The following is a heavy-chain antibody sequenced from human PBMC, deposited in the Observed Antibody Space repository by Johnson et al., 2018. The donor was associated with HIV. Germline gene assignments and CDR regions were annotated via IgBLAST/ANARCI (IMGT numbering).Heavy chain of an antibody. J-gene: IGHJ3*02. CDR1: GFTFSDYA. D-gene: IGHD6-19*01. Sequence: MLLVESGGGLLPPGGSLKLSCAASGFTFSDYAMAWVRQAQGKGLQWLAELSNTGLNTYYADSVKGRFPISRDNAKNSLYLQMNSLRAGDTAVYYCARASKVLSSGWSRGAFDIWGQGTMVTVSS. CDR3: ARASKVLSSGWSRGAFDI. CDR2: LSNTGLNT. V-gene: IGHV3-48*04.